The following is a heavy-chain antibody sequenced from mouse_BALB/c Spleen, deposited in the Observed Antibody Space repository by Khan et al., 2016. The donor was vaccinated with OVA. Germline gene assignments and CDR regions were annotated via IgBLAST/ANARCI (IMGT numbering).Heavy chain of an antibody. J-gene: IGHJ4*01. CDR1: GYTFTEYT. CDR2: INPKNGVT. D-gene: IGHD3-3*01. CDR3: ARDAGRY. Sequence: VQLKQSGPELVKPGASVKISCKTSGYTFTEYTLHWVQQSHKKSLEWIGVINPKNGVTSYNQKFKGKATLTVDKSSSTAYMEFRSLTSEDSAVYYCARDAGRYWGQGTSVTVSA. V-gene: IGHV1-18*01.